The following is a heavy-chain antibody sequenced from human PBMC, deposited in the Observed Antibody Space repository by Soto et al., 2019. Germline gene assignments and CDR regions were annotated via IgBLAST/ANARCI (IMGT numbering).Heavy chain of an antibody. D-gene: IGHD1-26*01. J-gene: IGHJ4*02. CDR3: EGGHKADY. CDR2: ISGSGGST. V-gene: IGHV3-23*01. CDR1: GFTFSSYA. Sequence: PGGSLRLACAASGFTFSSYAMSWVRQAPGKGLEWVSGISGSGGSTYYADSVKGRFTISRHNSKNTLYLQMNSLRAEDTAVYYCEGGHKADYWGQGSLVTVSS.